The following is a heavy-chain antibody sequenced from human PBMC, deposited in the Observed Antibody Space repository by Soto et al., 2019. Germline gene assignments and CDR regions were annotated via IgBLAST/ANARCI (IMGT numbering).Heavy chain of an antibody. CDR3: AKDVNYDMLAGYYYY. CDR2: IRGSDGST. J-gene: IGHJ4*02. V-gene: IGHV3-23*01. D-gene: IGHD3-9*01. Sequence: EVQMLESGGGLVKPGRSLRLSCVVSGFSISNYGMTWVRQAPGKGLEWASTIRGSDGSTYYPDSVKGRFSISRDNSKNTLYLHMNSLRAEDTATYYCAKDVNYDMLAGYYYYWGQGTLVTVSS. CDR1: GFSISNYG.